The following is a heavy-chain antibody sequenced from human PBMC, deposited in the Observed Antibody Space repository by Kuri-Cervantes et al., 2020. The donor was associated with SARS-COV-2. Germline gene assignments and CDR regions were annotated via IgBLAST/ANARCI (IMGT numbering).Heavy chain of an antibody. CDR2: IRYDGSNK. J-gene: IGHJ6*02. CDR3: ANQLSPYYDILTGYPEWGYYYGMDV. Sequence: GESLKISCAASGFTFSSYWMSWVRQAPGKGLEWVAFIRYDGSNKYYADSVKGRFTISRDNSKNTLYLQMNSLRAEDTAVYYCANQLSPYYDILTGYPEWGYYYGMDVWGQGTTVTVSS. V-gene: IGHV3-30*02. CDR1: GFTFSSYW. D-gene: IGHD3-9*01.